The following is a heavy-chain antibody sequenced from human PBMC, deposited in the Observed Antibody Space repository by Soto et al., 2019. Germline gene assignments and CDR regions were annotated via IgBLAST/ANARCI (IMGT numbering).Heavy chain of an antibody. J-gene: IGHJ4*02. CDR2: ISSSGSTI. V-gene: IGHV3-11*01. Sequence: QVQLVESGGGLVKPGGSLRLSCAASGFTFSDYYMSWIRQAPGKGLEWVSYISSSGSTIYYADSVKGRFTISRDNAKNSLYLHMNSLRAEDTAVYYCARVRYCSSTSCYGAYYFDYWGQGTLVTVSS. CDR1: GFTFSDYY. D-gene: IGHD2-2*01. CDR3: ARVRYCSSTSCYGAYYFDY.